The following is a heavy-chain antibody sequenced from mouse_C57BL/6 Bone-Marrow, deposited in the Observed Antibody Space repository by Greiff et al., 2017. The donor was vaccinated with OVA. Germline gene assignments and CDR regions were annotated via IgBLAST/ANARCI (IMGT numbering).Heavy chain of an antibody. CDR3: ARAYYDYDEGYAMDY. CDR1: GFSLTSYG. Sequence: VMLVESGPGLVAPSQSLSITCTVSGFSLTSYGVHWVRQPPGKGLEWLVVIWSDGSTTYNSALKSRLSISKDNSKSQVFLKMNSLQTDDTAMYYCARAYYDYDEGYAMDYWGQGTSVTVSS. D-gene: IGHD2-4*01. CDR2: IWSDGST. J-gene: IGHJ4*01. V-gene: IGHV2-6*03.